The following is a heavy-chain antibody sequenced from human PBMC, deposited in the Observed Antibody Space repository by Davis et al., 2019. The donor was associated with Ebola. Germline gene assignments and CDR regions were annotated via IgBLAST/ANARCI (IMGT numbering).Heavy chain of an antibody. V-gene: IGHV3-7*01. CDR2: IKQDGSEK. CDR3: AKDTIRGYRGFLDY. J-gene: IGHJ4*02. CDR1: GFTFSSYW. D-gene: IGHD5-18*01. Sequence: PGGSLRLSCAASGFTFSSYWMSWVRQAPGKGLEWVANIKQDGSEKYYVDSVKGRFTISRDNAKNSLYLQMNSLRAEDTAVYYCAKDTIRGYRGFLDYWGQGTLVTVSS.